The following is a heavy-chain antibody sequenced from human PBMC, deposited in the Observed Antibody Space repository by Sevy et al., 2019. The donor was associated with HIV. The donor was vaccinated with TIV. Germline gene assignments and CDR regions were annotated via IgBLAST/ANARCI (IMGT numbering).Heavy chain of an antibody. CDR1: GGSISSYY. D-gene: IGHD2-2*01. Sequence: SETLSLTCTVSGGSISSYYWSWIRQPPGKGLEWIGYIYYSGSTNYNPSLKSRVTISVDTSKNQFSLKLSSVTAADTAVYYCARSSTSYYYYMDVWGKGTTVTVSS. J-gene: IGHJ6*03. CDR3: ARSSTSYYYYMDV. CDR2: IYYSGST. V-gene: IGHV4-59*08.